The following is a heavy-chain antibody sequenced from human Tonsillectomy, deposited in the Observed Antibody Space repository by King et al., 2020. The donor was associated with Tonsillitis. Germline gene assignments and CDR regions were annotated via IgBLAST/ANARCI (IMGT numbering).Heavy chain of an antibody. V-gene: IGHV4-61*02. CDR3: ATEGDGFPDTFYL. CDR2: FYTSGTI. CDR1: GASISSGSTY. Sequence: VQLQESGPGLVRPSQTLSLTCTVSGASISSGSTYWSWIRQPAGQGLEWIGRFYTSGTIDYNPSLKSRVIMSVDTSKNQFSLRLSSVTAADTGVYYCATEGDGFPDTFYLWGQGTMGAVSS. D-gene: IGHD5-24*01. J-gene: IGHJ3*01.